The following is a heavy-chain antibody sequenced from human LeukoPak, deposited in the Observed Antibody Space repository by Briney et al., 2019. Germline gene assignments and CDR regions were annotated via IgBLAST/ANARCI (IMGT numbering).Heavy chain of an antibody. J-gene: IGHJ3*02. V-gene: IGHV2-5*02. Sequence: SGPTLVEPTQTLTLTCTFSGFSLSTSGVGVGWVRQPPRKALEWLAFIYWDDDKRYSPSLRSRLTISKDTSKNQVVLTMTNMDPVDTATYFCANRRAYGGNWNSGAFDIWGQGTLVSVSS. CDR3: ANRRAYGGNWNSGAFDI. CDR1: GFSLSTSGVG. CDR2: IYWDDDK. D-gene: IGHD1-7*01.